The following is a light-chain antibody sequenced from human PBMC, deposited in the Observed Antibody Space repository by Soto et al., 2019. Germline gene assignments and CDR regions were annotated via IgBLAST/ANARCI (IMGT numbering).Light chain of an antibody. CDR1: QSISSW. CDR2: DAS. J-gene: IGKJ1*01. V-gene: IGKV1-5*01. CDR3: QHYNSYSEA. Sequence: IQMTQSPSTLSASVGDRVTTTCRASQSISSWLAWYQQKPGKAPKLLIYDASSLESGVPSRFSGSGSGTEFTLTISSLQPDDFATYYCQHYNSYSEAFGQGTKVDI.